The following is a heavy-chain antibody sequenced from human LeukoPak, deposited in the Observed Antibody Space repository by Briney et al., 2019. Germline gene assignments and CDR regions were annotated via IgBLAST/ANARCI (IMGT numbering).Heavy chain of an antibody. Sequence: PSETLSLTCAVYGGSFSGYYWSWIRQPPGKGLEWIGEINHSGSTNYNPSLKSRVTISVDKSKNLFSLKLTSVTAADTAMYYCVSARWDYWGQGTLVTVSS. CDR3: VSARWDY. CDR1: GGSFSGYY. D-gene: IGHD5-24*01. J-gene: IGHJ4*02. CDR2: INHSGST. V-gene: IGHV4-34*01.